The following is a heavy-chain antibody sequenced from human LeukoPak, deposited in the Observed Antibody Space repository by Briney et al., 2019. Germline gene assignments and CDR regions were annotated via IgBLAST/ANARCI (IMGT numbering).Heavy chain of an antibody. Sequence: SETLSLTCTVSGSSISSYYWSWIRQPPGKGLEWIGYIYYSGSTNYNPSLKSRVTISVDTSKNQFSLKLSSVTAADTAVYYCARLHYDFWSGYKFDYWGQGTLVTVSS. D-gene: IGHD3-3*01. J-gene: IGHJ4*02. V-gene: IGHV4-59*08. CDR1: GSSISSYY. CDR3: ARLHYDFWSGYKFDY. CDR2: IYYSGST.